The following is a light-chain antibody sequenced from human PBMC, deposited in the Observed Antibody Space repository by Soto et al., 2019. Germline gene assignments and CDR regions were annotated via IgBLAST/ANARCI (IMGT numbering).Light chain of an antibody. V-gene: IGKV1-39*01. J-gene: IGKJ5*01. Sequence: DIQMTQSPSSLSASLGDRVTITCRASQSISSNLNWYQQKPGKAPNLLIYAASSLQSGVSSRFRGSGSGTDFTLTISSLLPEDFATYYCQQSYSNLTFGQGTRLEIK. CDR1: QSISSN. CDR3: QQSYSNLT. CDR2: AAS.